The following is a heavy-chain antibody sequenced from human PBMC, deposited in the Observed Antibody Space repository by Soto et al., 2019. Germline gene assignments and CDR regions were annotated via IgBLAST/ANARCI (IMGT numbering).Heavy chain of an antibody. CDR1: GYTFTSYG. V-gene: IGHV1-18*01. Sequence: QAQLVQSGGEVKKPGASVKVSCKASGYTFTSYGVTWVRQAPGQGLEWMGCISGYNGNTKYAQKFQGRVTMTTVPSTTTAYMELRSLRSDDPAVYYCAREILTTVNSFAFAMWGQGTMVTVSS. CDR2: ISGYNGNT. D-gene: IGHD4-4*01. CDR3: AREILTTVNSFAFAM. J-gene: IGHJ3*02.